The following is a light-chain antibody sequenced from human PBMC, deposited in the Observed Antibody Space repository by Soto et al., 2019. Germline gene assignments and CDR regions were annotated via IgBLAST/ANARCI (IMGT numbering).Light chain of an antibody. CDR1: SSNIGGNS. Sequence: QSVLTQPPSVSAPAGQKVTISCSGSSSNIGGNSVSWYQQLPGTAPKLLIYDDNKRPSWIPDRFSGSKSGTSATLGISGFQTGDEADYYCGAWDSSLSAYVFGTGTNVTVL. J-gene: IGLJ1*01. CDR2: DDN. CDR3: GAWDSSLSAYV. V-gene: IGLV1-51*01.